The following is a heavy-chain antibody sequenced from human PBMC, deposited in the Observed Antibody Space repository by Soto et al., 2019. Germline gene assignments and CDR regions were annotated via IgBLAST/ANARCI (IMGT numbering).Heavy chain of an antibody. D-gene: IGHD3-22*01. CDR1: GFIFNSYS. CDR2: INSGSTSV. V-gene: IGHV3-48*01. CDR3: GSSASPDAY. J-gene: IGHJ4*02. Sequence: GGSLRLSCAASGFIFNSYSMNWVRQAPGKGLEWISYINSGSTSVFYADSVKGRFTISRDNAKNSPYLQMNSLRAEDTAVYYCGSSASPDAYWGQGTLVTVSS.